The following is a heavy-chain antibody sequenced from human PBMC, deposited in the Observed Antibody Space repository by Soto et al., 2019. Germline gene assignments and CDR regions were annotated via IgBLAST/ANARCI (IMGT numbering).Heavy chain of an antibody. D-gene: IGHD6-19*01. J-gene: IGHJ4*02. Sequence: GGSLRLSCGASGFTFSNYYMSWIRQAPGKGLEWVSYISSTGRTIYYADSVKGRFTVSRDNAQNSLSLKLNSLRVEDTAVYYCARSYSSGWEFDYWGQGTQVTV. V-gene: IGHV3-11*01. CDR3: ARSYSSGWEFDY. CDR2: ISSTGRTI. CDR1: GFTFSNYY.